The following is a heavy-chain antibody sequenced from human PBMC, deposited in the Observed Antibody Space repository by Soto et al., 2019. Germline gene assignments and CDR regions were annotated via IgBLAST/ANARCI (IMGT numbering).Heavy chain of an antibody. J-gene: IGHJ4*02. CDR2: INHSGST. CDR1: GGSFSGYY. V-gene: IGHV4-34*01. Sequence: QVQLQQWGAGRLKPSETLSLTCAVYGGSFSGYYWSWIRQPPGKGLEWIGEINHSGSTNYNPSLKSRVSISVDTSKNQFSLKLTSVTAADTAVYYCARGAAAGTDYWGQGTLVTVSS. D-gene: IGHD6-13*01. CDR3: ARGAAAGTDY.